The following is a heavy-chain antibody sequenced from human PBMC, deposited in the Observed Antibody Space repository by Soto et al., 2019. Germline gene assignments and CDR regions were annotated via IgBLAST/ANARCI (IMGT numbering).Heavy chain of an antibody. Sequence: QVQLVESGGGVVQPGRSLRLSCAASGFTFSSYAMHWVRQSPGKGLEWVAVISYDGSNEYSADSVKGRFSISRDNSKHTLYLQMNSLRAEDTAVYYCARGPIYCIGGSCYTYYYGMDVWGQGTTVTVSS. CDR2: ISYDGSNE. D-gene: IGHD2-15*01. V-gene: IGHV3-30-3*01. J-gene: IGHJ6*02. CDR3: ARGPIYCIGGSCYTYYYGMDV. CDR1: GFTFSSYA.